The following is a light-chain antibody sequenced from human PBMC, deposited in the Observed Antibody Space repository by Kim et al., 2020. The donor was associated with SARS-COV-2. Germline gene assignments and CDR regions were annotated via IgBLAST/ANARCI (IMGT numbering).Light chain of an antibody. J-gene: IGKJ2*01. V-gene: IGKV3-20*01. CDR2: GAS. CDR1: KSVSNSY. CDR3: EQYGSSPYT. Sequence: PGERAALSCRASKSVSNSYLAWYQQRPGQAPRLLIYGASNRAIGIPDRFSGSGSGTDFTLTISSLEPEDFAVYYCEQYGSSPYTFGQGTKLEI.